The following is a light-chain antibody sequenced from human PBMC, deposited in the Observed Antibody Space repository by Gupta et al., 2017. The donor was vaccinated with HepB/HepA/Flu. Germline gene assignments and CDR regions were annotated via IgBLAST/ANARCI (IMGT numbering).Light chain of an antibody. CDR2: WAS. Sequence: DIVMTQSPDSLAVSLGERATINCKSSQTVLHSSNKKNNMAWYQQKGGQPPKLPIYWASTREFGVRDRLSGGGSGTDFTLTIRSLHAEDVAVYYCQQYYSVPLTFGGGTKVESK. CDR3: QQYYSVPLT. CDR1: QTVLHSSNKKNN. V-gene: IGKV4-1*01. J-gene: IGKJ4*02.